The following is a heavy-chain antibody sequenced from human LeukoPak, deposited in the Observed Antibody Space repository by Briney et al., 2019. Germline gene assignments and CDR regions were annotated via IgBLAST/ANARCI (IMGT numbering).Heavy chain of an antibody. V-gene: IGHV4-39*01. CDR2: IYYSGST. D-gene: IGHD3-22*01. CDR3: ARGDYYDSSGYYLLDY. J-gene: IGHJ4*02. CDR1: GGSISSSSYY. Sequence: PSETLSLTCTVSGGSISSSSYYWGWIRQPPGKGLEWVGSIYYSGSTYYNPSLKSRVTISVDTSKNQFFLKLSSVTAADTAVYYCARGDYYDSSGYYLLDYWGQGTLVTVSS.